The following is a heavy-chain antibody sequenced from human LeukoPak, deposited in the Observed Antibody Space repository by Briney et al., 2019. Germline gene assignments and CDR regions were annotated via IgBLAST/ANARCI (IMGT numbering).Heavy chain of an antibody. CDR3: ARDVYYYDSSGYYYINTFDY. J-gene: IGHJ4*02. CDR1: SGSFSGYY. CDR2: INHVGSA. D-gene: IGHD3-22*01. Sequence: PSETLPLTCTVYSGSFSGYYWTWIRQPPGKGLEWIGEINHVGSANYNPSLRSRVTISVDTSKNQFSLRLSSVTAADTAVCYCARDVYYYDSSGYYYINTFDYWGQGTLVTVSS. V-gene: IGHV4-34*01.